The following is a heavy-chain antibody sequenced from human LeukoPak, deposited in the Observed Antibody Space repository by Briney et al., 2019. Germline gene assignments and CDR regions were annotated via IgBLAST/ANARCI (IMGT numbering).Heavy chain of an antibody. Sequence: GGSLRLSCAGSGLTFGGYGMHWFRQTPGKGLEWVAVIAYDGSRAFYADSVKGRFTISRDNSKNTMSVPMDDLRAEDTAVYYCTRYNNDHFDYWGQGTLVTVSS. CDR1: GLTFGGYG. CDR2: IAYDGSRA. D-gene: IGHD1-14*01. CDR3: TRYNNDHFDY. V-gene: IGHV3-33*01. J-gene: IGHJ4*02.